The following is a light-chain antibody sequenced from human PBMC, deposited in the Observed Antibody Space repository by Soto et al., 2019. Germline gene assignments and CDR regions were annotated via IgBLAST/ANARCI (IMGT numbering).Light chain of an antibody. CDR2: DAS. J-gene: IGKJ2*02. Sequence: RWLAWYRQKPGKAPNLLVYDASILESGVPSRFSGGGSGIDFTLTISRLQPDDSATYYCQQYDNFPCTFGQGTKLDIK. CDR1: RW. CDR3: QQYDNFPCT. V-gene: IGKV1-5*01.